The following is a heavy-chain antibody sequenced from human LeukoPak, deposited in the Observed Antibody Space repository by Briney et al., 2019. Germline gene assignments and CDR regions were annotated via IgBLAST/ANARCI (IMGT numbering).Heavy chain of an antibody. Sequence: PSVTLSLTCTVSGGSISSSSYYWGWIRQPPGKGLEWIGSIYYSGSSYYNPSLKSRVTISVDTSKNQFSLKLSSVTAADTAVYYCARGPSADLVAYFDYWGQGTLVTVSS. V-gene: IGHV4-39*01. D-gene: IGHD3-10*01. CDR3: ARGPSADLVAYFDY. CDR2: IYYSGSS. J-gene: IGHJ4*02. CDR1: GGSISSSSYY.